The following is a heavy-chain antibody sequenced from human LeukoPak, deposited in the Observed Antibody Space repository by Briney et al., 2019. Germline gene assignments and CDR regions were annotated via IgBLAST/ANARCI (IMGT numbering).Heavy chain of an antibody. Sequence: GGSLRLSCAASGFTFDDYAMHWVRQPAGKGLEWVAGISCNSGSIGYADSVKGRFTISRDNAKNSLYLQMNSLRAEDMALYYCAKGLSSSWHAEFDYFDYWGQGTLVTVSS. CDR2: ISCNSGSI. J-gene: IGHJ4*02. D-gene: IGHD6-13*01. CDR3: AKGLSSSWHAEFDYFDY. CDR1: GFTFDDYA. V-gene: IGHV3-9*03.